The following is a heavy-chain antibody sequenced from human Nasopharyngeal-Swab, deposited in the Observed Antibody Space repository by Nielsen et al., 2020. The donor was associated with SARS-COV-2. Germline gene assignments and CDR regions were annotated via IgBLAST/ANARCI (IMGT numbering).Heavy chain of an antibody. CDR2: INHSGST. V-gene: IGHV4-34*01. D-gene: IGHD3-16*01. Sequence: SETLSLTFAVYGGSFSGYYWSWIRQPPGKGLDWIGEINHSGSTNYNPSLKSRVTISVDTSRNQFSLKLSSVTAADTAVYYCARGRRITTPYGMDVWGQGTTVTVSS. J-gene: IGHJ6*02. CDR3: ARGRRITTPYGMDV. CDR1: GGSFSGYY.